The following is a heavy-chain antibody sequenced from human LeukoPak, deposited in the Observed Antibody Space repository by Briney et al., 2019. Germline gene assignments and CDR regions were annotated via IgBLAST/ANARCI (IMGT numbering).Heavy chain of an antibody. J-gene: IGHJ4*02. CDR2: ISGSGGST. V-gene: IGHV3-23*01. CDR1: GFTFSSYA. Sequence: GGSLRLSCAASGFTFSSYAMSWVRQAPGKGLGWVSAISGSGGSTYYADSVKGRFTISRDNSKNTLYLQMNSLRAEDTAVYYCAKVPLYDSSGPGDYWGQGTLVTVSS. D-gene: IGHD3-22*01. CDR3: AKVPLYDSSGPGDY.